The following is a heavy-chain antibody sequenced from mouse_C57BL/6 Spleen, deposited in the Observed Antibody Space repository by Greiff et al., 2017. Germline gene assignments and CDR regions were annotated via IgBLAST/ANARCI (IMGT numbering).Heavy chain of an antibody. CDR1: GYSFTDYE. Sequence: VQLQQSGAELVRPGASVTLSCKASGYSFTDYEMHWVKQTPVHGLEWIGAIDPETGGTAYNQKFKGTAIMTADKSASTAYTVLRSLTSEDSAVYYCTLGSSRYYYAMDYWGQGTSVTVSS. V-gene: IGHV1-15*01. CDR3: TLGSSRYYYAMDY. J-gene: IGHJ4*01. CDR2: IDPETGGT. D-gene: IGHD3-2*02.